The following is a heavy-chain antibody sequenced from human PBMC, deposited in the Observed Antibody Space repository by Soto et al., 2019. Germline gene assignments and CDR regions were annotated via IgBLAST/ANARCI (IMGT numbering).Heavy chain of an antibody. CDR1: GGTFSSYA. CDR3: AVTVTTPYYYYGMDV. J-gene: IGHJ6*02. D-gene: IGHD4-17*01. Sequence: GASVKVSCKASGGTFSSYAISWLRQAPGQGLEWMGGIIPIFGTANYAQKFQGRVTITADESTSTAYMELSSLRSEDTAVYYCAVTVTTPYYYYGMDVWGQGTTVTVSS. V-gene: IGHV1-69*13. CDR2: IIPIFGTA.